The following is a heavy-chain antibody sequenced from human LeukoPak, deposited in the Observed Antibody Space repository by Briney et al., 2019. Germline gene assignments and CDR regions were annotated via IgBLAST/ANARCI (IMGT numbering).Heavy chain of an antibody. Sequence: GGSLRPSCAASGFIFSDHYMDWVRQAPGKGLEWVGRSRNKANSYTTEYAASVKGRFTISRDDSKNSLYLQMNSLKTEDTAMYYCTRDFSGTDYNYWGQGTLVTVSS. D-gene: IGHD1-26*01. CDR3: TRDFSGTDYNY. CDR1: GFIFSDHY. CDR2: SRNKANSYTT. J-gene: IGHJ4*02. V-gene: IGHV3-72*01.